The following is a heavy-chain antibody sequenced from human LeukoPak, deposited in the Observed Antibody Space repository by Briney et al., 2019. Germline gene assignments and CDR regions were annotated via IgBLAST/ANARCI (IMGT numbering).Heavy chain of an antibody. D-gene: IGHD2-2*01. Sequence: GESLKISCKGSGYSFTSYWIGWVRQMPGKGLEWMGSFYPGDSDARYSPSFQGQVTISADKSISTAYLQWSSLKASDTAMYYCARRAAIGAFDIWGQGTMVTVSS. CDR1: GYSFTSYW. V-gene: IGHV5-51*01. J-gene: IGHJ3*02. CDR2: FYPGDSDA. CDR3: ARRAAIGAFDI.